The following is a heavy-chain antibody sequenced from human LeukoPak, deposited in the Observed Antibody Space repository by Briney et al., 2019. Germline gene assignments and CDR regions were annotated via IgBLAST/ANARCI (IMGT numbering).Heavy chain of an antibody. V-gene: IGHV3-23*01. J-gene: IGHJ4*02. D-gene: IGHD1-26*01. CDR3: AKDVVGAINYFDY. CDR2: ISGSGGST. Sequence: GGSLRLSRAASAFTFSSYAMSWVRQAPGKGLEWVSGISGSGGSTYYADSVKGRFTISRNNSKNTLYLQMNSLRADDTAVYYCAKDVVGAINYFDYWGQGTLVTVSS. CDR1: AFTFSSYA.